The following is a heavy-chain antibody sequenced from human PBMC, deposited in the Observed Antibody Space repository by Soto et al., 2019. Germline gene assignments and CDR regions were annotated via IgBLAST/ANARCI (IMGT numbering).Heavy chain of an antibody. D-gene: IGHD5-12*01. CDR1: GDSLSSSRYY. Sequence: QLRLQESGPGLVKPSETLSISCSVSGDSLSSSRYYWGWVRQPPGQVLEWIGSIYYSGSTHYKPYLKSRVTISADTSKKQFSLMLHSVTAADTAVYYCVGIEGYDFDYWGQGTLVTVSS. V-gene: IGHV4-39*01. CDR3: VGIEGYDFDY. J-gene: IGHJ4*02. CDR2: IYYSGST.